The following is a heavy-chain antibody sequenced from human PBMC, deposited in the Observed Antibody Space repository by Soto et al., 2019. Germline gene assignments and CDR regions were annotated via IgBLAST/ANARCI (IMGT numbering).Heavy chain of an antibody. Sequence: PGGSLRLSCAASGFTFSSYGMHWVRQAPGKGLEWVAVIWYDGSNKYYADSVKGRFTISRDNSKNTLYLQMNSLRAEDTAVYYCARVLGNYKVRGMDVWGQGTTVTVSS. V-gene: IGHV3-33*01. CDR3: ARVLGNYKVRGMDV. D-gene: IGHD4-4*01. CDR1: GFTFSSYG. CDR2: IWYDGSNK. J-gene: IGHJ6*02.